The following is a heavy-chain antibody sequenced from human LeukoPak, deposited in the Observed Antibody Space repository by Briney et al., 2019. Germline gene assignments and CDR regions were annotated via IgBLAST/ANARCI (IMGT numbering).Heavy chain of an antibody. D-gene: IGHD4-23*01. CDR1: GGSISSYY. Sequence: SETLSLTCTVSGGSISSYYWSWIRQPPGKGLEWIGYIYYSGSTNYNPSLKSRVTTSVDTSKNQFSLKLSSVTAADTAVYYCARDADYGGNLFDYWGQGTLVTVSS. V-gene: IGHV4-59*01. CDR3: ARDADYGGNLFDY. CDR2: IYYSGST. J-gene: IGHJ4*02.